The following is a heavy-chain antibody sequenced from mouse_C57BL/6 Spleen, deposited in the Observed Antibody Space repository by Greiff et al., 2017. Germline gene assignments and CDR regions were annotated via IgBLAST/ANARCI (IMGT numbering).Heavy chain of an antibody. CDR1: GFNIKDYY. Sequence: DVKLVESGAELVKPGASVKLSCTASGFNIKDYYMHWVKQRTEQGLEWIGRIDPEDGETKYAPKFQGKATITADTSSNTAYLQLSSLTSEDTAVYYCARYYGSSYWYFDVWGTGTTVTVSS. D-gene: IGHD1-1*01. J-gene: IGHJ1*03. CDR2: IDPEDGET. V-gene: IGHV14-2*01. CDR3: ARYYGSSYWYFDV.